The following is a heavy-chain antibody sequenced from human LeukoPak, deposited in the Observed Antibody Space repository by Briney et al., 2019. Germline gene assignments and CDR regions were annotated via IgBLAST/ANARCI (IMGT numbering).Heavy chain of an antibody. CDR3: ARCGIIVGGVARPFGACFDY. J-gene: IGHJ4*02. CDR1: GYTFTSYG. D-gene: IGHD6-6*01. Sequence: GASVKVSCKASGYTFTSYGISWVRQAPGQGLEWMGWISGYHGHTNYAQNLQGRVTMTTDTSTSTAYMELRSLRSDDTAVYYCARCGIIVGGVARPFGACFDYWGQGTLVPVSS. V-gene: IGHV1-18*01. CDR2: ISGYHGHT.